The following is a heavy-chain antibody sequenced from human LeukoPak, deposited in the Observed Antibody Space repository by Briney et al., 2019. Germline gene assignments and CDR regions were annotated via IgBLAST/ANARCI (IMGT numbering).Heavy chain of an antibody. Sequence: SETLSLTCTVSGGSISSSYWSWIRRPPGKGLEWIGYIYNSGSTSYNPSLKSRVTISLDTSKNQFSLRLSSVTAADTAVYYCARGATAWVHFDSWGQGTLVTVSS. CDR2: IYNSGST. V-gene: IGHV4-59*01. J-gene: IGHJ4*02. CDR1: GGSISSSY. D-gene: IGHD1-26*01. CDR3: ARGATAWVHFDS.